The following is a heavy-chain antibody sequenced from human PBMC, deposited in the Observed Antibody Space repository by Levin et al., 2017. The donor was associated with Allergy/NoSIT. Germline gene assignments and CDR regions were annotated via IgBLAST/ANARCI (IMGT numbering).Heavy chain of an antibody. CDR3: ARDSNRDCTSTSCSRYFYFDQ. CDR1: GFTFSRYW. V-gene: IGHV3-7*01. D-gene: IGHD2-2*01. Sequence: GGSLRLSCAASGFTFSRYWMHWVRQAPEKGLEWVANIKQDGSERYYVDSVKGRFTISRDNAKNSLYLQVNSLRADDTAVYYCARDSNRDCTSTSCSRYFYFDQWGQGTLVTVSS. CDR2: IKQDGSER. J-gene: IGHJ4*02.